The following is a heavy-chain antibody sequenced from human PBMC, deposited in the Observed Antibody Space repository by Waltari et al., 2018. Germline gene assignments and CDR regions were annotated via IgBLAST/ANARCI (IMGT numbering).Heavy chain of an antibody. J-gene: IGHJ4*02. CDR1: GYTFTSYD. CDR2: RNAYRGNT. Sequence: QVQLVQSGAEVKKPGASVKVSCKASGYTFTSYDINWVRQATGQGLEWMGWRNAYRGNTGYTQKYQGKVTSTMNISISTANMEPCSVRSEDTAVYYCARCLDSIVRSCCNVIGDWGQGTLVTVSS. CDR3: ARCLDSIVRSCCNVIGD. V-gene: IGHV1-8*03. D-gene: IGHD2-2*01.